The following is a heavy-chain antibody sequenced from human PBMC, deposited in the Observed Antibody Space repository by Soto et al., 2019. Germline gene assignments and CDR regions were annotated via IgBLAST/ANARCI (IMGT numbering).Heavy chain of an antibody. J-gene: IGHJ6*02. CDR1: GFTFSDYA. Sequence: PGGSLRLSCAASGFTFSDYAMTWVRQAPGKGLEWLSTLSGSGISTYDADFVKGRFTISRDNSKNMLYLQMNSLRAEDTGIYYCAKELVGALYYGMDVWGQGTTVTVCS. CDR3: AKELVGALYYGMDV. D-gene: IGHD6-13*01. CDR2: LSGSGIST. V-gene: IGHV3-23*01.